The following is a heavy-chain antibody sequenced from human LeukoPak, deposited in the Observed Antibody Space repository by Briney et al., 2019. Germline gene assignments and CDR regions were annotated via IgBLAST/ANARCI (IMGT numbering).Heavy chain of an antibody. D-gene: IGHD6-13*01. CDR2: IYHSGST. CDR1: GYSISSDNY. J-gene: IGHJ4*02. CDR3: ATGYSSTWYYFDY. Sequence: SETLSLTCAVSGYSISSDNYWVWIRQPPGQGLEGTGVIYHSGSTYYNPSLKSRVTMSVDTSKNQFSLKLSSVTAADTAVYYCATGYSSTWYYFDYWGQGTLVTVSS. V-gene: IGHV4-38-2*01.